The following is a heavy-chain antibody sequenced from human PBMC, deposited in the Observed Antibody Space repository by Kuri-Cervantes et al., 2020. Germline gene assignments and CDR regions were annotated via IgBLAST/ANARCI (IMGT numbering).Heavy chain of an antibody. CDR3: AKDAVAGPYYYYYYGMDV. D-gene: IGHD6-19*01. J-gene: IGHJ6*02. CDR2: ISYDGSNK. V-gene: IGHV3-30*18. CDR1: GFTFSSYG. Sequence: GESLKISCAASGFTFSSYGMHWVRQAPGKGLEWVVVISYDGSNKYYADSVKGQFTISRDNSKNTLYLQMNSVRAEDTAVYYCAKDAVAGPYYYYYYGMDVWGQGTTVTVSS.